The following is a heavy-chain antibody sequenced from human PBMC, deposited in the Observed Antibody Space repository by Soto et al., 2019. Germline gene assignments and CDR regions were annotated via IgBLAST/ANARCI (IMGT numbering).Heavy chain of an antibody. CDR2: ISYDGSNK. D-gene: IGHD3-10*01. CDR1: GFTFSSYA. J-gene: IGHJ6*02. V-gene: IGHV3-30-3*01. CDR3: ARGENYYGSGSYYNAETPYYGMDV. Sequence: GGSLRLSCAASGFTFSSYAMHWVRQAPGKGLEWVAVISYDGSNKYYADSVKGRFTISRDNSKNTLYLQMNSLRAEDTAVYYCARGENYYGSGSYYNAETPYYGMDVWGQGTTVTVSS.